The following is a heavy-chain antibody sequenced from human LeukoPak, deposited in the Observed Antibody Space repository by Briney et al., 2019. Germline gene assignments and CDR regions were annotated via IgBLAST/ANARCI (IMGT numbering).Heavy chain of an antibody. Sequence: GASVKVSCKASGYTFTSYDINWVRQATGQGLEWMGWMNPNSGNTGYAQKFQGRVTMTRVTSISTAYMELSSLRSEDTAVYYCARDRKGSGQWFGHRNWFDPWGQGTLVTVSS. CDR3: ARDRKGSGQWFGHRNWFDP. D-gene: IGHD6-19*01. V-gene: IGHV1-8*01. J-gene: IGHJ5*02. CDR2: MNPNSGNT. CDR1: GYTFTSYD.